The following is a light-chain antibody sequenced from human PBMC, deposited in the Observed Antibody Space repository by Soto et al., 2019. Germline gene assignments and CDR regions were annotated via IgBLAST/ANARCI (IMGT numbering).Light chain of an antibody. CDR3: TSFTSGSTPYV. CDR1: SSDVGGYNY. J-gene: IGLJ1*01. V-gene: IGLV2-14*03. Sequence: QSVLTQPASVSGSPGQSITISCAGTSSDVGGYNYVSWYQQLPGKAPQLVIYDVTHRPSGVSDRFSGSRSGNTASLTISGLQAEDEADYYCTSFTSGSTPYVLGTGTKVPS. CDR2: DVT.